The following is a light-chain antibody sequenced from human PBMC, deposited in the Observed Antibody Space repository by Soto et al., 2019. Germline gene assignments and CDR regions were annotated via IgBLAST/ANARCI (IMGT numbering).Light chain of an antibody. Sequence: QSVVTQPPSASGTPGQRVTISCSGSGSNFGSNTVLWYQQLPGTAPKLLIYSNNKRPSGVPDRFSGSKSGTSTSLAISGLQSEDEADYYWAAWDDSMNAWVFGGGTKLTVL. V-gene: IGLV1-44*01. J-gene: IGLJ3*02. CDR1: GSNFGSNT. CDR2: SNN. CDR3: AAWDDSMNAWV.